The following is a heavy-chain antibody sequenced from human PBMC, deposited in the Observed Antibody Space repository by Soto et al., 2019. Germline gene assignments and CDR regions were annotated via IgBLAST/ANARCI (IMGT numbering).Heavy chain of an antibody. Sequence: QVQLQESGPGLVKPSETLSLICSVSGGSIISHYWSWIRQPPGKGLEWIGYIHYSGRTDYNPSLKSRLTISVDTSKNQFSLKLSSVTAADTAVYYCARGGWSLDYWGQGTLVTVSS. V-gene: IGHV4-59*11. CDR1: GGSIISHY. CDR3: ARGGWSLDY. CDR2: IHYSGRT. D-gene: IGHD2-15*01. J-gene: IGHJ4*02.